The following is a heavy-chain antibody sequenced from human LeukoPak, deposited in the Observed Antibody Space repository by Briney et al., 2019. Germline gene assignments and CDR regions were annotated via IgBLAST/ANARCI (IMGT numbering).Heavy chain of an antibody. CDR2: IYTSGST. Sequence: SETLSLTCTVSGGSISSYYWSWIRQPAGKGLEWIGRIYTSGSTNYNPSLTSRVTISLDTSKNQFSLKLTSVTAADTAVYYCARGGATVWSPFDYWGQGTLVTVSS. J-gene: IGHJ4*02. V-gene: IGHV4-4*07. CDR3: ARGGATVWSPFDY. CDR1: GGSISSYY. D-gene: IGHD1-14*01.